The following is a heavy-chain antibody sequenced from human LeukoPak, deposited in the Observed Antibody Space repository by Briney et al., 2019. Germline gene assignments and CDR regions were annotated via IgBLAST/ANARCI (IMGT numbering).Heavy chain of an antibody. J-gene: IGHJ4*02. CDR1: GFTVSTNY. CDR2: IYSGGST. CDR3: ASRQRISGYSFDC. Sequence: PGGSLRLSCAASGFTVSTNYMSWVRQAPGKGLEWVSVIYSGGSTDYADSVKGRFAISRDNSKNTLYLQMNSLRAEDTAVYYCASRQRISGYSFDCWGQETLVTVSS. V-gene: IGHV3-66*01. D-gene: IGHD3-22*01.